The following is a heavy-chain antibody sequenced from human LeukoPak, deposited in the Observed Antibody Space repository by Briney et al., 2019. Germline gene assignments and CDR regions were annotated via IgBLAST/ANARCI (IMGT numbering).Heavy chain of an antibody. CDR2: IYYSGST. V-gene: IGHV4-59*12. CDR1: GGSISSYY. CDR3: ARRFVSRYSSGWYPV. D-gene: IGHD6-19*01. Sequence: SETLSLTCTVSGGSISSYYWSWIRQPPGKGLEWIGYIYYSGSTNYNPSLKSRVTISVDKSKNQFSLKLSSVTAADTAVYYCARRFVSRYSSGWYPVWGQGALVTVSS. J-gene: IGHJ4*02.